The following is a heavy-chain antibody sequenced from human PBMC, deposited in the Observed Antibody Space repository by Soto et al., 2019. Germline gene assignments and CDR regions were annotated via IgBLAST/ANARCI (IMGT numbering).Heavy chain of an antibody. CDR1: GDSVSTNSGA. V-gene: IGHV6-1*01. Sequence: SQTLSLTGAISGDSVSTNSGAWSWLRQSPSRGLEWRGRTYYRSKWYNNYAISVKSRITINPDTSKNQFSLQLDFVTPEDTAVYYCARWAHDEEHFDVWGQGTMVTVSS. D-gene: IGHD1-1*01. CDR3: ARWAHDEEHFDV. J-gene: IGHJ3*01. CDR2: TYYRSKWYN.